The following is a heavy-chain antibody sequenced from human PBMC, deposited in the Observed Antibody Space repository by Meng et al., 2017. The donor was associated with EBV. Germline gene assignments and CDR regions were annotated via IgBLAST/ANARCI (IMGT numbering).Heavy chain of an antibody. CDR1: GFTLINYG. CDR3: AKDLSGRFDP. D-gene: IGHD1-14*01. Sequence: QAFLVGAGGGLVQAGRSVRLSCAASGFTLINYGFPWVRQAPGKGPEWVAIIPSDASHNKYYADSVKGRFTISRDNSKNTLYLQMNSLRTEDTAVYYCAKDLSGRFDPWGQGTLVTVSS. V-gene: IGHV3-30*18. J-gene: IGHJ5*02. CDR2: IPSDASHNK.